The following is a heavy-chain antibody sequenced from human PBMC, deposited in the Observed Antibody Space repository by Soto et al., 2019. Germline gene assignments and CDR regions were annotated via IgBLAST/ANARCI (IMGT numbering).Heavy chain of an antibody. CDR2: ISAYNGNT. J-gene: IGHJ3*02. CDR1: GYTFTSYG. CDR3: ARDSYVILTGYYYTGAFDI. Sequence: ASVKVSCKASGYTFTSYGISWVRQAPGQGLEWMGWISAYNGNTNYAQKLQGRVTMTTDTSTSTAYMELRSLRSDDTAVYYCARDSYVILTGYYYTGAFDIWGKGTMVTVAS. D-gene: IGHD3-9*01. V-gene: IGHV1-18*01.